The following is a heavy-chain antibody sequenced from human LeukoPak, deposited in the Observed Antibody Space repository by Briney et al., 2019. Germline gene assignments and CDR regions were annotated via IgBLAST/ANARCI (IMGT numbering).Heavy chain of an antibody. V-gene: IGHV1-46*01. Sequence: GASVKVSCKASGYTFTSYYMHWVRQAPGQGLEWMGIINPSGGSTSYAQKFQGRVTMTRDTSISTAYMELSRLRSDDTAVYYCARGPFSGVYAIDFNDYWGQGTLVTVSS. CDR2: INPSGGST. J-gene: IGHJ4*02. D-gene: IGHD2-8*01. CDR3: ARGPFSGVYAIDFNDY. CDR1: GYTFTSYY.